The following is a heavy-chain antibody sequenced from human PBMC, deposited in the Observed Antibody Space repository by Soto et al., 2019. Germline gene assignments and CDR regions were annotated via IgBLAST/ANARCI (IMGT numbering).Heavy chain of an antibody. CDR1: GFTFSSYA. CDR2: IPGSSIST. D-gene: IGHD6-6*01. J-gene: IGHJ4*02. CDR3: AKIGSSSSVSLPLVLLDH. Sequence: LRLSCAASGFTFSSYAMSWVRQSPGKGLEWVSAIPGSSISTYYAGSVKGRFTISRDNSKNTLYLQMNSLRVEDTAVCYCAKIGSSSSVSLPLVLLDHWGQGALVTVSS. V-gene: IGHV3-23*01.